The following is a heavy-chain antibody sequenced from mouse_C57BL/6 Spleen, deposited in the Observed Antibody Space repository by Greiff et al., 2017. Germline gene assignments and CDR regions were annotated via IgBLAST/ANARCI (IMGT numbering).Heavy chain of an antibody. V-gene: IGHV1-39*01. J-gene: IGHJ1*03. CDR3: ARSGGNLWYFDV. CDR2: INPNYGTT. D-gene: IGHD1-1*02. Sequence: VQLKQSGPELVKPGASVKISCKASGYSFTDYNMNWVKQSNGKSLEWIGVINPNYGTTSYNQKFKGKATLTVDQSSSTAYMQRNSLTSEDSAVYYCARSGGNLWYFDVWGTGTTVTVSS. CDR1: GYSFTDYN.